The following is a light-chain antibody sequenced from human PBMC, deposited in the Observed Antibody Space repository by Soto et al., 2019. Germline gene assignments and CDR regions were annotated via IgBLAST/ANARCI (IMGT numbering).Light chain of an antibody. V-gene: IGKV3-20*01. J-gene: IGKJ4*01. CDR3: QQYGNSPRT. Sequence: EIVLTQSPGTLSLSPGERATLSCRAGQSVYSSYLAWYQQKPGQAPRLLIYGASSRITGIPDRFSGSGSGTDFTLTISRLEPEDFAVYYCQQYGNSPRTFGGGTKVDIK. CDR2: GAS. CDR1: QSVYSSY.